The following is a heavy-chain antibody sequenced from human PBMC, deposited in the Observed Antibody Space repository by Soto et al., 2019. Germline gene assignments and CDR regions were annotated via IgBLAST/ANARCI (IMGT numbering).Heavy chain of an antibody. J-gene: IGHJ4*02. CDR2: ISYDGSNK. Sequence: QVQLVESGGGVVQPGRSLRLSCAASGFTFSSYAMHWVRQAPGKGLEWVAVISYDGSNKYYADSVKGRFTISRDNSKNTLYLKMNSLRAEDTAVYYCERAPKSSVFDYWGQGTLVTVSS. CDR1: GFTFSSYA. D-gene: IGHD1-26*01. CDR3: ERAPKSSVFDY. V-gene: IGHV3-30-3*01.